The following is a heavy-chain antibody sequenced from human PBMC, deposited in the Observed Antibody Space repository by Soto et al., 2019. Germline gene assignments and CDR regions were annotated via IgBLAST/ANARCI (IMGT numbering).Heavy chain of an antibody. Sequence: EASVKVSCKASGYTFTSYGISWVRQAPGQGLEWMGWISAYNGNTNYAQKLQGRVTMTTDTSTSTAYMELRSLRSDDTAVYYCAREGYCSGGTGGEENYYYYYGMDVWGQGTTVTVSS. CDR2: ISAYNGNT. CDR3: AREGYCSGGTGGEENYYYYYGMDV. CDR1: GYTFTSYG. V-gene: IGHV1-18*01. J-gene: IGHJ6*02. D-gene: IGHD2-15*01.